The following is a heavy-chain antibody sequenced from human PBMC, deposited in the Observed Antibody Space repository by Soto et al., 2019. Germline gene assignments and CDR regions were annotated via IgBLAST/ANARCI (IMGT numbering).Heavy chain of an antibody. V-gene: IGHV3-30*18. Sequence: QVQLVESGGGVVQPGRSLRLSCAASGFTFSSYGMHWVRQAPGKGLEWVAVISYDGSNKYYADSVKGRFTISRDNSKNTLYLQVNSLRAEDTAVYYCANAEQYSSSWYQALGLEDGMDVWGQGPTVTVSS. CDR3: ANAEQYSSSWYQALGLEDGMDV. D-gene: IGHD6-13*01. J-gene: IGHJ6*01. CDR2: ISYDGSNK. CDR1: GFTFSSYG.